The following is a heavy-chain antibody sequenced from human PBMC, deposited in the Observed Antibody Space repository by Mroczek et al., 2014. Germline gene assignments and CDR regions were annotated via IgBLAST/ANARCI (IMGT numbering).Heavy chain of an antibody. CDR2: IYYSGST. Sequence: QVQLQGVPAQELVKPSETLSLTCTVSGGSISSYYWSWIRQPPGKGLEWIGYIYYSGSTNYNPSLKSRVTISVDTSKNQFSLKLSSVTAADTAVYYCARGTLDDYYYMDVVGTKGPRSPSP. J-gene: IGHJ6*03. CDR1: GGSISSYY. CDR3: ARGTLDDYYYMDV. V-gene: IGHV4-59*01. D-gene: IGHD1-1*01.